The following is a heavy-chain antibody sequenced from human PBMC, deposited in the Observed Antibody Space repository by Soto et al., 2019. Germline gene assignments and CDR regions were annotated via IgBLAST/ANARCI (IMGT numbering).Heavy chain of an antibody. CDR2: INAGNGNT. CDR3: ARDKQQQLKVQS. CDR1: GYTFTSYA. V-gene: IGHV1-3*01. D-gene: IGHD6-13*01. J-gene: IGHJ5*02. Sequence: VASVKVSCKASGYTFTSYAMHWVRQAPGQRLEWMGWINAGNGNTKYSQKFQGRVTITRDTSASTAYMELSSLRSEDTAVYYCARDKQQQLKVQSWGQGTLVTVSS.